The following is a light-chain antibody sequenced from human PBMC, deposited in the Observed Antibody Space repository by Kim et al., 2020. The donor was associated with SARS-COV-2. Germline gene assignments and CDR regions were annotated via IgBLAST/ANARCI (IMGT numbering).Light chain of an antibody. CDR2: GAS. CDR3: QKYNDWPLT. CDR1: QSISSN. V-gene: IGKV3-15*01. J-gene: IGKJ4*01. Sequence: EIVMTQSPATLSVSPGERATLSCRASQSISSNVAWYQQKPGQAPRPLIYGASTRATGIPARFSGSGSGTEFTLTISSLQSEDFAVYYCQKYNDWPLTFGGGTKVDIK.